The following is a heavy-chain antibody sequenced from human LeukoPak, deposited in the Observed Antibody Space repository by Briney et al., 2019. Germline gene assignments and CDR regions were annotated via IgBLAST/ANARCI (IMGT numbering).Heavy chain of an antibody. V-gene: IGHV3-23*01. J-gene: IGHJ4*02. CDR2: ITYNGDDT. CDR1: GFTFNTYA. CDR3: AKVTERYRAVSSFDH. Sequence: PGGSLRLSCAASGFTFNTYAMSWARQAPGKGLEWVSSITYNGDDTHHADSVQGRFTISRDNSKNTLYLQMNRLRAEDTAIYTCAKVTERYRAVSSFDHWGQGTLVAVAS. D-gene: IGHD3-10*01.